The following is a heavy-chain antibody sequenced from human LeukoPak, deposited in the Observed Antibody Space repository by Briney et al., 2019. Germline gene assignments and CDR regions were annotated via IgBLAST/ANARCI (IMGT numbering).Heavy chain of an antibody. CDR2: IKQDGSEK. V-gene: IGHV3-7*01. D-gene: IGHD3-22*01. CDR1: GFTFSSYW. J-gene: IGHJ4*02. Sequence: GGSLRLSCAASGFTFSSYWMSWVRQAPGKGLEWVANIKQDGSEKYYVDSVKGRFTISRDNAKNSLYLQMNSLRAEDTAVYYCARTGYDSSGYPQPGFDYWGQGTLVTVSS. CDR3: ARTGYDSSGYPQPGFDY.